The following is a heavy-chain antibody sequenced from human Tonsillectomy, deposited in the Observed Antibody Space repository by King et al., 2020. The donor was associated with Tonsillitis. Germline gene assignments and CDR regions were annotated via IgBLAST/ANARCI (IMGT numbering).Heavy chain of an antibody. CDR2: IYSGGSST. CDR1: GFTFSSYA. Sequence: QLVESGGGLVQPGGSLRLSCAASGFTFSSYAMSWVRQAPGKGLEWVSVIYSGGSSTYYADSVKGRFTISRDNSKNTLYLQMNSLRAEVTAVYYCAKDPLASDYFDYWGQGTLVTVSS. CDR3: AKDPLASDYFDY. V-gene: IGHV3-23*03. J-gene: IGHJ4*02.